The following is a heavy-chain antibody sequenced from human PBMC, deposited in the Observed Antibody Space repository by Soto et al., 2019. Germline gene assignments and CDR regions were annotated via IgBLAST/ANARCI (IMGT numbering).Heavy chain of an antibody. CDR2: ISGSGGST. CDR1: GFTFSSYA. CDR3: AKPGIAVAGTLYYYYYTDV. J-gene: IGHJ6*03. V-gene: IGHV3-23*01. Sequence: GSLRLSCAASGFTFSSYAMSWVRQAPGKGLEWVSAISGSGGSTYYADSVKGRFTISRDNSKNTLYLQMNSLRAEDTAVYYCAKPGIAVAGTLYYYYYTDVRGKGISVTVA. D-gene: IGHD6-19*01.